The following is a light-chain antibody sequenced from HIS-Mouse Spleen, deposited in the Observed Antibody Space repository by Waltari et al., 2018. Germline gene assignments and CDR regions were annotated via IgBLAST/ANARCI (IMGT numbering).Light chain of an antibody. Sequence: QSALTQPASVSGSPGQSITISCTGTSSDVGSYNLVSWYQQHPGKAPKLMISEGSKRPSGVSNRFSGSKSGNTASLTISGLQAEDEADYYCCSYAGSSTVVFGGGTKL. CDR3: CSYAGSSTVV. V-gene: IGLV2-23*01. CDR2: EGS. CDR1: SSDVGSYNL. J-gene: IGLJ2*01.